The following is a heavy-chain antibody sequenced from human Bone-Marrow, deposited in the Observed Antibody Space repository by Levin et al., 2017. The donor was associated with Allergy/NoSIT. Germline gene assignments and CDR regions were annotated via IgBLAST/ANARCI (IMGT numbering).Heavy chain of an antibody. V-gene: IGHV3-48*03. CDR2: ISIIGSAK. CDR1: GFTFGSYE. CDR3: ARVRTRDYYGMDV. D-gene: IGHD3-10*01. J-gene: IGHJ6*02. Sequence: PGGSLRLSCSASGFTFGSYEMNWVRQAPGKGLEWVSYISIIGSAKHYADSVKGRFTISRDNAKKSLYLQMDSLRAEDTAVYYCARVRTRDYYGMDVWGQGTTVTVSS.